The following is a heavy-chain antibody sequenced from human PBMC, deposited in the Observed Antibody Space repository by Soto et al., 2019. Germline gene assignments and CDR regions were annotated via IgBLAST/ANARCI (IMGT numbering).Heavy chain of an antibody. CDR2: IYYSGST. CDR1: GGSIISYY. J-gene: IGHJ4*02. V-gene: IGHV4-59*01. CDR3: ARAQYSYGKFDY. Sequence: SETLSLTCTVSGGSIISYYWSWIRQPPGKGLEWIGYIYYSGSTNYNPSLKSRVTISVDTSKNQFSLKLSSVTAADTAVYYCARAQYSYGKFDYWGQGTLVTVS. D-gene: IGHD5-18*01.